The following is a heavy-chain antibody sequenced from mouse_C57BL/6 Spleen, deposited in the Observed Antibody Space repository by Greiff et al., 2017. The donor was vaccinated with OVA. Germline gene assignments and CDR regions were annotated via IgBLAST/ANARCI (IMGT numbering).Heavy chain of an antibody. J-gene: IGHJ3*01. Sequence: EVQLQQSGPELVKPGASVKISCKASGYTFTDYYMNWVKQSHGKSLEWIGDINPNNGGTSYNQKFKGKATLTVDKSYSTAYMELRSLTSEDSAVYYCARIYYGYDDGAYWGQGTLVTVSA. CDR1: GYTFTDYY. D-gene: IGHD2-2*01. V-gene: IGHV1-26*01. CDR2: INPNNGGT. CDR3: ARIYYGYDDGAY.